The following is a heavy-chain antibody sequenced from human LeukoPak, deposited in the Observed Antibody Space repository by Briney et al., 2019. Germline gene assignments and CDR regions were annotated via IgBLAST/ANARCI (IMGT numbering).Heavy chain of an antibody. V-gene: IGHV3-30*02. CDR2: IRYDGSNK. CDR3: AKLAAAGFDY. J-gene: IGHJ4*02. Sequence: GGSLRLSCAASGFTFSSYGMHWVRQAPGKGREWVAFIRYDGSNKYYADSVKGRFTISRDNSKNTLYLQMNSLRAEGTAVYYCAKLAAAGFDYWGQGTLVTVSS. CDR1: GFTFSSYG. D-gene: IGHD6-13*01.